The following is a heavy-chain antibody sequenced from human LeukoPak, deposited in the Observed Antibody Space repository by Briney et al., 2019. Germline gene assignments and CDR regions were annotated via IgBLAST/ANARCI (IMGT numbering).Heavy chain of an antibody. Sequence: GGSLRLSCAAFGFTFSSYSMNWVRQAPGKGLEWVSSISSSSSYTYYEGSVKGRFTITRDNAKNSLYLQMYSLRAEDTAVYYCARDGDGRYPDYWGQGTLVTVSS. D-gene: IGHD1-26*01. V-gene: IGHV3-21*01. J-gene: IGHJ4*02. CDR3: ARDGDGRYPDY. CDR2: ISSSSSYT. CDR1: GFTFSSYS.